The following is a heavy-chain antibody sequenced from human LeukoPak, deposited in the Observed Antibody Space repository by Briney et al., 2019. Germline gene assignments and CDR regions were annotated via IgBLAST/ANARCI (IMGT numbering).Heavy chain of an antibody. CDR2: INPNSGGT. J-gene: IGHJ4*02. V-gene: IGHV1-2*02. D-gene: IGHD2-15*01. CDR1: GYTFTGYY. CDR3: SRVPSCSGGSCYSRPLNY. Sequence: ASVKVSCKASGYTFTGYYMHWVRQAPGQGLEWMGWINPNSGGTNYAQKFQGRVTMTRDTSISTAYMELSRLRSDDTAVYYCSRVPSCSGGSCYSRPLNYWGQGTLVTVSS.